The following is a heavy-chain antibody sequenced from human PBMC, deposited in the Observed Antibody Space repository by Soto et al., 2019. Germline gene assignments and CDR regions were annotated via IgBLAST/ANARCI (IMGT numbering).Heavy chain of an antibody. CDR2: IIPIFGTA. D-gene: IGHD2-2*01. Sequence: SVKVSCKASGGTFSSYAISWVRQAPGQGLEWMGGIIPIFGTANYAQKFQGRVTITADESTSTAYMELSSLRSEDTAVYYCARNRRQLLIPPYYYYYGMDVWGQGTTVTVSS. CDR1: GGTFSSYA. CDR3: ARNRRQLLIPPYYYYYGMDV. V-gene: IGHV1-69*13. J-gene: IGHJ6*02.